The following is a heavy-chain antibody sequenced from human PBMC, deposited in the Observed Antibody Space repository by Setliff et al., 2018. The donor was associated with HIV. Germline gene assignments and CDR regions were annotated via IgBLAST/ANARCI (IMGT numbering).Heavy chain of an antibody. CDR1: GFTFSNYE. J-gene: IGHJ6*02. CDR2: ISSSGTTL. Sequence: GGSLRLSCAASGFTFSNYEMNWVRQAPGKGLEWVSYISSSGTTLYYADAVKVRFTISSDNDKNSLYLQMKSMRADDTAVYYCAREVTSFEAFDLWGQGTTVTVSS. D-gene: IGHD3-16*01. V-gene: IGHV3-48*03. CDR3: AREVTSFEAFDL.